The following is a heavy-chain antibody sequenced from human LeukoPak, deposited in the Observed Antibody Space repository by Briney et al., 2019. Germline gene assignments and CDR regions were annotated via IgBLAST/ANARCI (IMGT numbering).Heavy chain of an antibody. J-gene: IGHJ6*02. V-gene: IGHV3-30-3*01. D-gene: IGHD3-3*01. CDR2: ISYDGSNK. Sequence: GGSLRLSCAASGFTFSSYAMHWVRQAPGKGLEWVAVISYDGSNKYYADSVKGRFTISRDNSKNTLYLQMNSLRAEDTAVYYCARAFSDFWSGYYHYYYYYGMDVWGQGTTVTVSS. CDR1: GFTFSSYA. CDR3: ARAFSDFWSGYYHYYYYYGMDV.